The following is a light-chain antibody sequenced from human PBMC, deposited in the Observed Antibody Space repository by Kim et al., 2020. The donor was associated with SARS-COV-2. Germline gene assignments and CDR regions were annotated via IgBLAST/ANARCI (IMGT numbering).Light chain of an antibody. CDR2: AAS. CDR3: QQYYTYPRT. CDR1: QDISSY. Sequence: GDRVIITCRASQDISSYLAWYQQKPGKAPKILIYAASTLKSGVPSRFSGSGSGTEFTLTISCLQSEDFATYYCQQYYTYPRTFGQGTKVDIK. J-gene: IGKJ1*01. V-gene: IGKV1-8*01.